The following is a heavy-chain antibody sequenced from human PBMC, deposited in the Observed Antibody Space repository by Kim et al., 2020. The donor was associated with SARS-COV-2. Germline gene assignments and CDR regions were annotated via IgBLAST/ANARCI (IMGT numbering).Heavy chain of an antibody. CDR3: ARDTVAAADNYYYYYMDV. D-gene: IGHD6-13*01. J-gene: IGHJ6*03. CDR1: GGSISSYY. V-gene: IGHV4-59*01. Sequence: SETLSLTCTVSGGSISSYYWSWIRQPPGKGLEWIGYIYYSGSTNYNPSLKSRVTISVDTSKNQFSLKLSSVTAADTAVYYFARDTVAAADNYYYYYMDVWGKGTTVTVSS. CDR2: IYYSGST.